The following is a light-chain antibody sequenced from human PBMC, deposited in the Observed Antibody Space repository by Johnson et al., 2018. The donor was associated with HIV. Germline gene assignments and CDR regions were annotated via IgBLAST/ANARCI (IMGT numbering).Light chain of an antibody. J-gene: IGLJ1*01. CDR1: SSNIGNNY. CDR3: GVWDASLSPHYV. V-gene: IGLV1-51*01. CDR2: DNN. Sequence: QSILTQPPSVSAAPGQKVTISCSGSSSNIGNNYVSWYQQLPGTAPKLLIYDNNKRPSGIPDRFSGSKSGASAPLGITGLQPGDEADYSGGVWDASLSPHYVFGTGTTITV.